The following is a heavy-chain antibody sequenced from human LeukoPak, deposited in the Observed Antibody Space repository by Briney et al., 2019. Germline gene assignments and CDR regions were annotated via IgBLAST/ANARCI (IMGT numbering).Heavy chain of an antibody. CDR3: AKVGGCSGGSCYPLPLYFDY. Sequence: GGSLRLSCAASGFTFSSYAMSWVRQAPGKGLEWVSAISGSGGSTYYADSVKGRFTISRDNSKNTLYLQMNSLRAEDTAVYYCAKVGGCSGGSCYPLPLYFDYWGQGTLVTVSS. V-gene: IGHV3-23*01. CDR2: ISGSGGST. D-gene: IGHD2-15*01. CDR1: GFTFSSYA. J-gene: IGHJ4*02.